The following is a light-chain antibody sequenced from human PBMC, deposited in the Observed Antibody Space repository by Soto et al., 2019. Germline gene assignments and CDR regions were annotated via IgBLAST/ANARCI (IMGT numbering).Light chain of an antibody. J-gene: IGLJ7*01. CDR2: EVS. V-gene: IGLV2-14*01. CDR3: SSYTSTSTIVV. Sequence: QSALTQPASVSGSPGQSITISCTGTSSDVGAYNYVSWYQHHPGKAPKLMIYEVSNRPSGVSHRFSASKSGNTASLTISGVQDEDEADYYCSSYTSTSTIVVFGGGTQLTVL. CDR1: SSDVGAYNY.